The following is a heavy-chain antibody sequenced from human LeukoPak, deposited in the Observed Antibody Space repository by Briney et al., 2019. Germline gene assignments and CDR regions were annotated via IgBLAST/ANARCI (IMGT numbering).Heavy chain of an antibody. J-gene: IGHJ4*02. CDR1: GFTVSSHY. CDR2: FYVGGST. V-gene: IGHV3-66*01. Sequence: GGSLRLSCAASGFTVSSHYMSWVRQAPGKGLEWVSVFYVGGSTYYADSVKGRFTISRDHSKNTLYLQMNSLRAEDTAVYYCARGDGYNYFDYWGQGTLVTVSS. D-gene: IGHD5-24*01. CDR3: ARGDGYNYFDY.